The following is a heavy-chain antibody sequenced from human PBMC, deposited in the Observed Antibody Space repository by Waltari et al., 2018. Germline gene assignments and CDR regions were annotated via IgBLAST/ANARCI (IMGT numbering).Heavy chain of an antibody. CDR1: GFRTDW. Sequence: DVQPVESGGGLVQTGGSLSPSCEDSGFRTDWMDWVRQATGKGLQWVANINEDGGEKYYLDSVKGRFTISRDNAKKLVYLEMNTLRAEDTATYYCSKRLEIWGRGTMVAVS. J-gene: IGHJ3*02. CDR2: INEDGGEK. CDR3: SKRLEI. V-gene: IGHV3-7*01.